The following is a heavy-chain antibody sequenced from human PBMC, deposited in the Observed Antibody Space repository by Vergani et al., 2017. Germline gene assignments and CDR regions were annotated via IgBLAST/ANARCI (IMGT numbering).Heavy chain of an antibody. Sequence: QVHLQQRGAGVLKPSETLSLTCGAIGGSLSGYFWSWIRQSPGRGLEWIGEITAIGSAKYSPSATSRVTISVDTSRGEFTLTVTSVTAADTGLYFCASRRPRLNLGSKSNAGTFDSWGQGTLGTVSS. D-gene: IGHD3-10*01. CDR1: GGSLSGYF. J-gene: IGHJ4*02. CDR3: ASRRPRLNLGSKSNAGTFDS. V-gene: IGHV4-34*02. CDR2: ITAIGSA.